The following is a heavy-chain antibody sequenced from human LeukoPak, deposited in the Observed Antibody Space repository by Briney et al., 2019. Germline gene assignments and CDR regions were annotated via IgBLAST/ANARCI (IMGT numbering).Heavy chain of an antibody. CDR3: ARDSWDILTGNGGDY. CDR2: IYYSGST. Sequence: PSETLSLTCTVSGGSISSSSYYWGWIRQPPGKGLEWIGSIYYSGSTYYNPSLKSRVTISVDTSKNQFSLKLSSVTAAGTAVYYCARDSWDILTGNGGDYWGQGTLVTVSS. J-gene: IGHJ4*02. D-gene: IGHD3-9*01. CDR1: GGSISSSSYY. V-gene: IGHV4-39*07.